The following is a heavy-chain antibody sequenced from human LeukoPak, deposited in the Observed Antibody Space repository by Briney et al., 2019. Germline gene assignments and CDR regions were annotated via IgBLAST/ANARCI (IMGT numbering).Heavy chain of an antibody. CDR3: ARVGSGWLYYFDY. V-gene: IGHV4-38-2*02. CDR1: GGSISSGYY. D-gene: IGHD6-19*01. Sequence: PSETLSLTCTVSGGSISSGYYWGWIRPPPGKGLEWIGSIHHSGSTYYNPSLKSRITMSLDTSKNQFSLKLSSVTASDTAVYYCARVGSGWLYYFDYWGQGTLVTVSS. J-gene: IGHJ4*02. CDR2: IHHSGST.